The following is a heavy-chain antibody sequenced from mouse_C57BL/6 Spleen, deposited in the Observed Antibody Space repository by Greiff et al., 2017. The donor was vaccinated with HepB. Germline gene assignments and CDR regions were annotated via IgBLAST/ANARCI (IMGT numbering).Heavy chain of an antibody. J-gene: IGHJ4*01. CDR1: GYTFTDYY. CDR2: INPNNGGT. Sequence: VQLQQSGPELVKPGASVKISCKASGYTFTDYYMNWVKQSHGKSLEWIGDINPNNGGTSYNQKFKGKATLTVDKSSSTAYMELRSLTSEDSAVYYCARNFPGSDAMDYWGQGTSVTVSS. D-gene: IGHD4-1*01. CDR3: ARNFPGSDAMDY. V-gene: IGHV1-26*01.